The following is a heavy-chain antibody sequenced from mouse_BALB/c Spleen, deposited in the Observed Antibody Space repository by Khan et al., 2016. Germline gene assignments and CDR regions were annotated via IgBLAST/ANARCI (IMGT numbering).Heavy chain of an antibody. CDR1: GYSITSGYS. CDR2: IHYSGRT. Sequence: EVKLEESGPDLVKPSQSLSLTCTVSGYSITSGYSWHWIRQFPGNKLEWMGHIHYSGRTNYNPSLKSRISITRDTSKNQFFLQLNSVTTEDTATYYCGRWSFDHFDYWGQGTTLTVSS. V-gene: IGHV3-1*02. CDR3: GRWSFDHFDY. J-gene: IGHJ2*01.